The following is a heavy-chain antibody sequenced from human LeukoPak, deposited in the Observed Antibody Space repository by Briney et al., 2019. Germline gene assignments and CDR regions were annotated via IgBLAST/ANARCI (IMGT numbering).Heavy chain of an antibody. J-gene: IGHJ4*02. Sequence: TGGSLRLSCAASRFTFSSYAMHWVRQAPGKGLEYVSAISSNGGSTYYANSVKGRFTISRDDSKNTLYLQMGSLRAEDMAVYYCAREERYSYGQFDYWGQGTLVTVSS. CDR3: AREERYSYGQFDY. D-gene: IGHD5-18*01. CDR2: ISSNGGST. CDR1: RFTFSSYA. V-gene: IGHV3-64*01.